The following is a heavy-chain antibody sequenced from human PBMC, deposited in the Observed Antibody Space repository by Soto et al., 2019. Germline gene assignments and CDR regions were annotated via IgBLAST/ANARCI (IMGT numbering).Heavy chain of an antibody. CDR1: GGTVSSYA. Sequence: SVKVSGKASGGTVSSYAISCVRQAPGQGLEWMGGIIPIFGTANYAQKFQSRVTITADESASTAYMELSSLRSEDTAVYYCARGAIRGYGMDVWGQGTTVTVSS. CDR2: IIPIFGTA. J-gene: IGHJ6*02. D-gene: IGHD3-10*01. CDR3: ARGAIRGYGMDV. V-gene: IGHV1-69*13.